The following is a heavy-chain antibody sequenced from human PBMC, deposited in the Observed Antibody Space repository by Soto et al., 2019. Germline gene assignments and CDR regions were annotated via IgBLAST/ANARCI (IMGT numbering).Heavy chain of an antibody. CDR3: AKASSVSWGVFDF. Sequence: EVQLLESGGGLVQPGGSLRLSCAASGFTFSSNAMTWVRQAPGKGLEWVSFISSNSATTYFADSVKGRFTISRDNSKTTLFLQMNSLRAEDTAVYYCAKASSVSWGVFDFWGPGTLITVSS. J-gene: IGHJ4*02. CDR2: ISSNSATT. CDR1: GFTFSSNA. D-gene: IGHD3-10*01. V-gene: IGHV3-23*01.